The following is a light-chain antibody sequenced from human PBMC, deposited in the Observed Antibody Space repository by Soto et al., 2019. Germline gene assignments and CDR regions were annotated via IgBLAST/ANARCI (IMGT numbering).Light chain of an antibody. J-gene: IGKJ4*01. CDR2: DAS. CDR3: HQYNNWLALT. Sequence: EIVSTQSPATLSVSPGERATLSCRASQTVSSNLAWYQQKPGQAPRLLIYDASTRATGIPVRFRGSGSGTEFTLTISSLQSEDSAVYYCHQYNNWLALTFGGGTKVDIK. CDR1: QTVSSN. V-gene: IGKV3-15*01.